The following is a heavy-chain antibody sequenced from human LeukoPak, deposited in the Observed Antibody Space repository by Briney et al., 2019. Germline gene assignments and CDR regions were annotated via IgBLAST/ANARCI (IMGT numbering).Heavy chain of an antibody. CDR1: EYTFTDYY. CDR3: ARANFLSCSSTSCLLAY. Sequence: GASVKVSCKASEYTFTDYYLHWVRQAPEQGFEWMGWINPVSGGTNYVQKFQGRVTMTRDTSISTAYMELSRLRSDDTAVYYCARANFLSCSSTSCLLAYWGQGTLVTVSS. D-gene: IGHD2-2*01. J-gene: IGHJ4*02. CDR2: INPVSGGT. V-gene: IGHV1-2*02.